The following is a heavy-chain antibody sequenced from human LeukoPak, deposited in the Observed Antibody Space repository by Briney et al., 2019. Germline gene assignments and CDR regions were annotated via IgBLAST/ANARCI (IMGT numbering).Heavy chain of an antibody. CDR2: IYSGGST. J-gene: IGHJ4*02. D-gene: IGHD1-26*01. Sequence: GGSLRLSCAASGFTVSSNYMSWVRQAPGKGLEWVSVIYSGGSTYYADSVKGRFTISRDNSKNTLYLQMNSLRAEDTAVYYCARDLQVGATEGGGLDYWGQGTLVTVSS. CDR1: GFTVSSNY. CDR3: ARDLQVGATEGGGLDY. V-gene: IGHV3-66*01.